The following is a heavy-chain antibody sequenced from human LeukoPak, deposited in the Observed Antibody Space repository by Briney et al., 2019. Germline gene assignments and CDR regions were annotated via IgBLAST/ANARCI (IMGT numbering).Heavy chain of an antibody. CDR2: ISYDGTNK. D-gene: IGHD3-9*01. CDR3: ARGSTYYDILTGYYYYYGMDV. J-gene: IGHJ6*04. V-gene: IGHV3-30*04. Sequence: PGGSLRLSCAASGFTFSSYAMHWVRQAPGKGLEWVAVISYDGTNKYYADSVKGRFTMSRDNSKNTLYLQMNSLRAEDTAVHYCARGSTYYDILTGYYYYYGMDVWGKGTTVNGSS. CDR1: GFTFSSYA.